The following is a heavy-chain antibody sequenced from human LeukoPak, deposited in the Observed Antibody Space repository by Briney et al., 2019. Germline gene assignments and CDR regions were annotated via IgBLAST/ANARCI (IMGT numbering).Heavy chain of an antibody. D-gene: IGHD5-12*01. CDR3: ARQVVATIGYYYYYGMDV. CDR2: IYYSGST. J-gene: IGHJ6*02. Sequence: SETLSLTCTVSGGSISSSSYYWGWLRQPPGLGLEGIGSIYYSGSTYYNPSLKSRVTISVDTSKNQFSLKLSSVTAADTAVYYCARQVVATIGYYYYYGMDVWGQGTTVTVSS. CDR1: GGSISSSSYY. V-gene: IGHV4-39*01.